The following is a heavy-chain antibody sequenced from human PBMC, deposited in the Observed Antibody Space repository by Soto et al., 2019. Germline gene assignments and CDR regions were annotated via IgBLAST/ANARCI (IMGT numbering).Heavy chain of an antibody. CDR2: INPSGGST. CDR3: ARGEYYDSSGYYLDRPCDY. D-gene: IGHD3-22*01. CDR1: GYTFTSYY. J-gene: IGHJ4*02. V-gene: IGHV1-46*01. Sequence: AAVKVSCKASGYTFTSYYMHWVRQAPGQGLEWMGIINPSGGSTSYAQKFQGRVTMTRDTSTSTVYMELSSLRSEDTAVYYCARGEYYDSSGYYLDRPCDYWGQGTLVTVYS.